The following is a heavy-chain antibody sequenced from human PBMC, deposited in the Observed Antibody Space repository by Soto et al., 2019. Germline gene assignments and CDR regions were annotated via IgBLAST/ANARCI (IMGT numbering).Heavy chain of an antibody. Sequence: QVQLVQSGAEVKKPGASVKVSCKASGYTFTSYAMHWVRQAPGQRLEWMGWINAGNGNTKYSQKFQGRVTITRDTSASTAYMELSSLRSEDTAVYYCARDLGVGAASDYWGQGTLVTVS. CDR3: ARDLGVGAASDY. J-gene: IGHJ4*02. CDR2: INAGNGNT. D-gene: IGHD1-26*01. V-gene: IGHV1-3*01. CDR1: GYTFTSYA.